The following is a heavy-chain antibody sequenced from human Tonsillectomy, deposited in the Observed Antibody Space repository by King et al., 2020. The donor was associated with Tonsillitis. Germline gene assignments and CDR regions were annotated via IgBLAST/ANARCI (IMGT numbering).Heavy chain of an antibody. J-gene: IGHJ4*02. CDR2: ITWNSGSV. D-gene: IGHD3-3*01. V-gene: IGHV3-9*01. Sequence: VQLVESGGGFVQPGRSLRISCAASGFRFDGHAMHWVRQAPGKGLEWVSGITWNSGSVGYAGSVQGRFTVSRDNAKSTLFLQMNSLRAEDTALYYCVRDSSPSHYTADFDHWGQGSLVTVSS. CDR1: GFRFDGHA. CDR3: VRDSSPSHYTADFDH.